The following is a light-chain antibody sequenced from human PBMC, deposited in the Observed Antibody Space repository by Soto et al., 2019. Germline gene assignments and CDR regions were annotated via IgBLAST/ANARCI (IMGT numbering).Light chain of an antibody. CDR1: QSVSRSY. V-gene: IGKV3-20*01. CDR2: GAS. J-gene: IGKJ2*01. Sequence: EIVLTQSPGTLSLSPGERATLTCRARQSVSRSYLAWYQQKPGQAPRLLIYGASSRATGIPDRFSGSGSGTDFTLTISRLEPEDFAVYYCQQYGSSPLYSFGQGTKLKIK. CDR3: QQYGSSPLYS.